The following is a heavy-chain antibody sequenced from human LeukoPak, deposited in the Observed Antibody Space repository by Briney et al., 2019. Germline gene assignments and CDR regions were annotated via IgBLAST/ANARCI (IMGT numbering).Heavy chain of an antibody. CDR2: ISYDGSNK. CDR3: AREGGDIVVVPAASCFDY. V-gene: IGHV3-30*01. D-gene: IGHD2-2*01. Sequence: GRSLRLSCAASGFTFSSYAMHWVRQAPGKGLEWVAVISYDGSNKYYADSVKGRFTISRDNSKNTLCLQMNSLRAEDTAVYYCAREGGDIVVVPAASCFDYWGQGTLVTVSS. CDR1: GFTFSSYA. J-gene: IGHJ4*02.